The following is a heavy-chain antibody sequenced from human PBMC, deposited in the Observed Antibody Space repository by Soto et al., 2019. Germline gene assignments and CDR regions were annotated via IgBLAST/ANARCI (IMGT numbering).Heavy chain of an antibody. CDR1: GGSISSGGYY. CDR3: ARDLRRIAVAGTSFYPYNWFDP. J-gene: IGHJ5*02. V-gene: IGHV4-31*03. CDR2: IYYSGST. D-gene: IGHD6-19*01. Sequence: SETLSLTCTVSGGSISSGGYYWSWIRQHPGKGLEWIGYIYYSGSTYYNPSLKSRVTISVDTSKNQFSLKLSSVTAADTAVYYCARDLRRIAVAGTSFYPYNWFDPWGQGTLVTVSS.